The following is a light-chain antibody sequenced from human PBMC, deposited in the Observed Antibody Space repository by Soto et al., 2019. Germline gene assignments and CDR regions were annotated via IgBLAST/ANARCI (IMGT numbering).Light chain of an antibody. J-gene: IGKJ1*01. V-gene: IGKV2-28*01. Sequence: DIVMTQSPLSLPVTPGEPASISCRSSQSLLHSNGYNYLDWYLQKPGQSPQLLIYLGSNRASGVPDRCRGRGSGTDYTLNISRVEAEDVVVYYFMQALQTPWTFGQGTKVEIK. CDR3: MQALQTPWT. CDR1: QSLLHSNGYNY. CDR2: LGS.